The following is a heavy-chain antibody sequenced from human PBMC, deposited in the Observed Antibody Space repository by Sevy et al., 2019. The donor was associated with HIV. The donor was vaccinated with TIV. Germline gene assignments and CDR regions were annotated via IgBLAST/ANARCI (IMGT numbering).Heavy chain of an antibody. CDR1: GFTFDDYA. J-gene: IGHJ4*02. V-gene: IGHV3-9*01. CDR3: AGAYHYASSGYGFDY. Sequence: GGSLRLSCAASGFTFDDYAMQWVRQGPGKGLEWVARISWNSDNIGYADPVKGRFTISRDNAKNSQYLQMNSLRDEDTALYDCAGAYHYASSGYGFDYWGQGTLVTVSS. D-gene: IGHD3-22*01. CDR2: ISWNSDNI.